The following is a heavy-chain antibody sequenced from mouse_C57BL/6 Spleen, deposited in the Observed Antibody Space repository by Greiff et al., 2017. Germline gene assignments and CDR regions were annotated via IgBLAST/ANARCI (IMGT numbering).Heavy chain of an antibody. V-gene: IGHV1-64*01. Sequence: QVQLQQPGAELVKPGASVKLSCKASGYTFTSSWMHWVKQRPGQGLEWIGMIQPNSGSTNYNEKFKSKATLTVDKSSSTAYMQLSSLTSEDSAVYYCANYDYDGWFAYWGQGTLVTVSA. CDR1: GYTFTSSW. CDR3: ANYDYDGWFAY. J-gene: IGHJ3*01. CDR2: IQPNSGST. D-gene: IGHD2-4*01.